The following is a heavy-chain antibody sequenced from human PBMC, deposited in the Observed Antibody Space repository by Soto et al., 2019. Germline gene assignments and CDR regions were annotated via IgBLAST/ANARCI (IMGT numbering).Heavy chain of an antibody. Sequence: PEESLKISCKGSGYSFTSYWISWVLQIPGKGLEWMGRIDPSDSYTNYSPSFQGHVTISADKSISTAYLQWSSLKASDTAMYYCVFSYYDSSGHSFYFWGQGTLVIVSS. CDR2: IDPSDSYT. CDR1: GYSFTSYW. V-gene: IGHV5-10-1*01. D-gene: IGHD3-22*01. J-gene: IGHJ4*02. CDR3: VFSYYDSSGHSFYF.